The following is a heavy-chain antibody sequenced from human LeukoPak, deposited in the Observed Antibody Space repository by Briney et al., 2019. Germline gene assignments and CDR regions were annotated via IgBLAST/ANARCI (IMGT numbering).Heavy chain of an antibody. D-gene: IGHD5-24*01. V-gene: IGHV4-61*02. CDR2: VYIGGST. J-gene: IGHJ4*02. Sequence: PSETLSLTCTVSGGSISSGDYYWTWSRQPAGKGLEWIGRVYIGGSTTYNPSLKSRVTISVDTSKNQFSLKLSSVTAADTAIYYCATDGYNENEYYFDYWGQGTLVTVSS. CDR1: GGSISSGDYY. CDR3: ATDGYNENEYYFDY.